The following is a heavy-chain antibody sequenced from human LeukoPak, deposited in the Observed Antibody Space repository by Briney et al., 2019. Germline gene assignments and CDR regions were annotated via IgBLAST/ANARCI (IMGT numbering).Heavy chain of an antibody. V-gene: IGHV3-21*01. CDR2: ISSTSTYI. J-gene: IGHJ4*02. Sequence: PGGSLRLSCATSGFTFSSHNMNWVRQAPGKGLEWVSSISSTSTYIYYADSVKGRFTISRDKAKNALYLQMNSLRAEDTAVYYCARVRYCSGGSCYILDFWGQGTLVTVSS. D-gene: IGHD2-15*01. CDR1: GFTFSSHN. CDR3: ARVRYCSGGSCYILDF.